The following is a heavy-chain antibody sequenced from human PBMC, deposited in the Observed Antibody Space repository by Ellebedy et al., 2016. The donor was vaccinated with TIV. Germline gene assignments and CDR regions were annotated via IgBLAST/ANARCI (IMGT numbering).Heavy chain of an antibody. V-gene: IGHV3-74*01. D-gene: IGHD5-18*01. Sequence: GGSLRLSXAASGFTFSSYWMHWVRQAPGKGLAWVSRIDFEGSSTVYADSVKGRFTISRDNAKNTLYLQMNSLRADDTAVYYWARDGVDTTPFDYWGQGTLVTVSS. J-gene: IGHJ4*02. CDR2: IDFEGSST. CDR1: GFTFSSYW. CDR3: ARDGVDTTPFDY.